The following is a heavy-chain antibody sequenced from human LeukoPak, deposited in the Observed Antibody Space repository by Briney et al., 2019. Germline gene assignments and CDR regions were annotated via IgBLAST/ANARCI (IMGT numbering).Heavy chain of an antibody. J-gene: IGHJ5*02. CDR3: ARFLVVPATIDYNWFDP. Sequence: KPSETLSLTCAVYGGSFSGYYWSWIRQPPGKGLEWIGEINHSGSTNYNPSLKSRVTISVDTSKNQFSLKLSSVTAAGTAVYYCARFLVVPATIDYNWFDPWGQGTLVTVSS. D-gene: IGHD2-2*02. CDR1: GGSFSGYY. V-gene: IGHV4-34*01. CDR2: INHSGST.